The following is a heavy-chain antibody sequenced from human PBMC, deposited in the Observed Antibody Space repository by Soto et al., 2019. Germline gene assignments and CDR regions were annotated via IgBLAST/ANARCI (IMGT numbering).Heavy chain of an antibody. CDR2: ISAYNGNT. Sequence: GASVKVSCKASGYTFTSYGISWVRQAPGQGLEWMGWISAYNGNTNYAQKLQGRVTMTTDTSTSTAYMELRSLRSDDTAVYYCARDFKRIAAAGPDLDYYGMDVWGQGTTVTVSS. CDR3: ARDFKRIAAAGPDLDYYGMDV. CDR1: GYTFTSYG. D-gene: IGHD6-13*01. V-gene: IGHV1-18*01. J-gene: IGHJ6*02.